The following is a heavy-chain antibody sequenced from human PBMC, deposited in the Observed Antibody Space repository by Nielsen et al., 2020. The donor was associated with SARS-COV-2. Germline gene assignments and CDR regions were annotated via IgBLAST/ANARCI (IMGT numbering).Heavy chain of an antibody. CDR2: INAGNGNT. Sequence: ASVKVSCKASRYSFATYSMHWVRQAPGPPLEWMGWINAGNGNTRYSQKFQGRVTITRDTSASTAYMELSSLRSEDTAVYYCARHLRGYIDYWGQGTLVTVSS. J-gene: IGHJ4*02. CDR1: RYSFATYS. CDR3: ARHLRGYIDY. V-gene: IGHV1-3*01.